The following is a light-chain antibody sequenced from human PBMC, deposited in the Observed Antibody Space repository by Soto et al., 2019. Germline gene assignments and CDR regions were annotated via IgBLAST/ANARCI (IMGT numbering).Light chain of an antibody. J-gene: IGLJ1*01. CDR1: SSDVGGYNY. Sequence: SVLTQPASVSGSPGQSISISCTGTSSDVGGYNYVSWYQQHPGKAPKLMIYDVSDRPSGVSNRFSGSKSGNTASLTISGLQAEDEADYYCGSYTTSTAPGLFGTGTKVTVL. V-gene: IGLV2-14*01. CDR3: GSYTTSTAPGL. CDR2: DVS.